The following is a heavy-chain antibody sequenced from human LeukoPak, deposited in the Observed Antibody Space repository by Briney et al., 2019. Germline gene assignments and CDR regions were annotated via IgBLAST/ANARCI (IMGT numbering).Heavy chain of an antibody. V-gene: IGHV4-34*01. CDR3: ATAGRFPGVDYYYMDV. D-gene: IGHD3-3*01. J-gene: IGHJ6*03. CDR2: INHSGST. CDR1: GGSFSGYY. Sequence: PSETLSLTCAVYGGSFSGYYWSWIRQPPGKGLEWIGEINHSGSTNYNPSLKSRVTISVDTSKNQFSLKLSSVTAADTAVYYCATAGRFPGVDYYYMDVWGKGTTVTVSS.